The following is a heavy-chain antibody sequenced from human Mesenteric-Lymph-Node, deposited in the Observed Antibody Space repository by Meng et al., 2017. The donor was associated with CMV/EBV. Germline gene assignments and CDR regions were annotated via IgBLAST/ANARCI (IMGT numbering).Heavy chain of an antibody. CDR3: TKKVGQDY. CDR1: GFIFSSYA. V-gene: IGHV3-23*01. Sequence: GESLKISCAASGFIFSSYAMNWVRQAPGKGLEWVSGISTTGDGTYYADSVKGRFTISRDNSKNTLYLQMNSLRAEDTAVYYCTKKVGQDYWGQGTLVTVSS. J-gene: IGHJ4*02. D-gene: IGHD3-10*01. CDR2: ISTTGDGT.